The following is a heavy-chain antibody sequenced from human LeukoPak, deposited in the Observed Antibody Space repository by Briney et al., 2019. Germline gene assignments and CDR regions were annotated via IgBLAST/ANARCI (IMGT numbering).Heavy chain of an antibody. Sequence: GGSLRLSCAASGFTFSSYEMNWVRQAPGKGLEWVSYISSSGSTIYYADSVKGRFTISRDNAKNSLYLQMNSLRAEDTAVYYCATSYSSGWYYFDYRGQGTLVTVSS. CDR1: GFTFSSYE. V-gene: IGHV3-48*03. CDR2: ISSSGSTI. J-gene: IGHJ4*02. D-gene: IGHD6-19*01. CDR3: ATSYSSGWYYFDY.